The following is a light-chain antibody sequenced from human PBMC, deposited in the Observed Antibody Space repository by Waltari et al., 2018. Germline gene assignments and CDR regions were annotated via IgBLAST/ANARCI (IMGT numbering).Light chain of an antibody. CDR2: EVT. Sequence: QSVLTQPPSATGSPGQSVTISCTGTNSDVVAYNYVSWYQQHPGKVPKLLIYEVTKRPSGFPDRFAGSKSGNAASLTVSGLQADDEADYYCSSYAHNNHFVFGTGTKVTVL. J-gene: IGLJ1*01. CDR3: SSYAHNNHFV. CDR1: NSDVVAYNY. V-gene: IGLV2-8*01.